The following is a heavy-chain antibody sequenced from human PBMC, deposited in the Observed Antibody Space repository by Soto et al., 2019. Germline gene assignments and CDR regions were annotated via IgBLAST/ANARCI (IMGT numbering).Heavy chain of an antibody. V-gene: IGHV1-58*01. CDR1: GFTFTSSA. J-gene: IGHJ6*02. CDR2: IVVGSGNT. CDR3: AVGYSDYDFAVAGGYYYGMDV. D-gene: IGHD5-12*01. Sequence: GASVKVSCKASGFTFTSSAVQWVRQARGQRREWIGWIVVGSGNTNYAQKFKERVTITRDMSTSTAYMELSSLRSEDTAVYYCAVGYSDYDFAVAGGYYYGMDVWGQGTTVTVSS.